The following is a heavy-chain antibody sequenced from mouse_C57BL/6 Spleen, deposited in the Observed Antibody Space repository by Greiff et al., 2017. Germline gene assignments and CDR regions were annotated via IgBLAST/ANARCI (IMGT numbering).Heavy chain of an antibody. CDR1: GYAFSSSW. V-gene: IGHV1-82*01. CDR2: IYPGDGDT. J-gene: IGHJ2*01. CDR3: ANYGKDPFDY. Sequence: QVQLKQSGPELVKPGASVKISCKASGYAFSSSWMNWVKQRPGKGLEWIGRIYPGDGDTNYNGKFKGKATLTADKSSSTAYMQLSSLTSEDSAVYFCANYGKDPFDYWGQGTTLTVSS. D-gene: IGHD2-1*01.